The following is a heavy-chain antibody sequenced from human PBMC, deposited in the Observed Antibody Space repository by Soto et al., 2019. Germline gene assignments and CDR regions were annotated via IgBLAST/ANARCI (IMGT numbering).Heavy chain of an antibody. J-gene: IGHJ4*02. V-gene: IGHV4-39*01. Sequence: SETLSLTCTVSGGSISSSSYYWGWIRQPPGKGLEWIGSIYYSGSTYYNPSLKSRVTISVDTSKNQFSLKLSSVTAADTAVYYCARLSTGYSTSWGGPDYWGQGTLVTVSS. CDR3: ARLSTGYSTSWGGPDY. CDR1: GGSISSSSYY. CDR2: IYYSGST. D-gene: IGHD2-15*01.